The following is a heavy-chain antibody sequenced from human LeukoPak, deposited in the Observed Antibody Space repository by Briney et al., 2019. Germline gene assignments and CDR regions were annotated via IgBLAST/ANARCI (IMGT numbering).Heavy chain of an antibody. CDR1: GYTFTSYD. J-gene: IGHJ4*02. CDR2: MNPNSGNT. Sequence: ASVKVSCKASGYTFTSYDINWVRQATGQGLEWMGWMNPNSGNTGYAQKFQGRVTMTRNTSISTAYTELSSLRSEDTAVYYCARRGNIAARRGGDYWGQGTLVTVSS. V-gene: IGHV1-8*01. D-gene: IGHD6-6*01. CDR3: ARRGNIAARRGGDY.